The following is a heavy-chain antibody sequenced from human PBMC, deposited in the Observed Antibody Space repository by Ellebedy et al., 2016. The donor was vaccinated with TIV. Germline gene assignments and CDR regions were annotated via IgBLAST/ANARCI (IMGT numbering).Heavy chain of an antibody. D-gene: IGHD3-22*01. V-gene: IGHV3-23*01. J-gene: IGHJ4*02. CDR1: GFTFSGHA. Sequence: GGSLRLSCAASGFTFSGHAMSWVRQTPGKGLEWVSGIIAGGDSTHYVDSVKGRFTISRDNSKQTLYLQMNSLRAEDMALYYCVKLDSSGFYYGRLDYWGQGTLVTVSS. CDR2: IIAGGDST. CDR3: VKLDSSGFYYGRLDY.